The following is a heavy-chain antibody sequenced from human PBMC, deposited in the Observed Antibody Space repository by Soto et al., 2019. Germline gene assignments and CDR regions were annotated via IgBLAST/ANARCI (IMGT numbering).Heavy chain of an antibody. CDR2: INSDGSST. CDR1: GFTFSSYW. CDR3: ARTAETIFGVVTYYSYRLDV. J-gene: IGHJ6*02. Sequence: PGGSLRLSCAASGFTFSSYWMHWVRQAPGKGLVWVSRINSDGSSTSYADSVKGRFTISRDNAKNTLYLQMNSLRAEDTAVYYCARTAETIFGVVTYYSYRLDVWGQGTTVTVSS. V-gene: IGHV3-74*01. D-gene: IGHD3-3*01.